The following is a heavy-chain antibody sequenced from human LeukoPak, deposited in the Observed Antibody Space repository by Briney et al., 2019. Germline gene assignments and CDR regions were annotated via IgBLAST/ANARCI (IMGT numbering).Heavy chain of an antibody. D-gene: IGHD1-14*01. CDR1: GGSISSYY. J-gene: IGHJ6*03. CDR2: IYYSGST. CDR3: ARRTATITGGYYYYYMDV. Sequence: SETLSLTCTVSGGSISSYYWSWIRQPPGQGLEWIGYIYYSGSTNYNPSLKSRVTISVDTSKNQFSLKLSSVTAADTAVYYCARRTATITGGYYYYYMDVWGKGTRSPSP. V-gene: IGHV4-59*01.